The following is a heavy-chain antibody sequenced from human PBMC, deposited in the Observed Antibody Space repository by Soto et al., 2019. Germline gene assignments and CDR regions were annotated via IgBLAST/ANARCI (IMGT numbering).Heavy chain of an antibody. CDR1: GFTFSSYA. Sequence: DVQLLESGGGLGEPGGSLRLSCATSGFTFSSYAMSWVRQAPGKGLEWVSGITGSGGSTYYADSVKGRFNISRDNSKNTLYLQMNSLRVEDTALDYCAKARCKTVVRGEVYYWGQGTLVTVSS. D-gene: IGHD3-10*01. CDR2: ITGSGGST. J-gene: IGHJ4*02. CDR3: AKARCKTVVRGEVYY. V-gene: IGHV3-23*01.